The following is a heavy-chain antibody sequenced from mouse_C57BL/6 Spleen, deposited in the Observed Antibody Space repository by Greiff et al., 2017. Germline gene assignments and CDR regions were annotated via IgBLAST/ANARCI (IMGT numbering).Heavy chain of an antibody. CDR2: ISYDGSN. D-gene: IGHD2-4*01. CDR3: AREMITHYYAMDY. V-gene: IGHV3-6*01. CDR1: GYSITSGYY. J-gene: IGHJ4*01. Sequence: EVKVEESGPGLVKPSQSLSLTCSVTGYSITSGYYWNWIRQFPGNKLEWMGYISYDGSNNYNPSLKNRISITRDTSKNQFFLKLNSVTTEDAATYYCAREMITHYYAMDYWGQGTSVTVSS.